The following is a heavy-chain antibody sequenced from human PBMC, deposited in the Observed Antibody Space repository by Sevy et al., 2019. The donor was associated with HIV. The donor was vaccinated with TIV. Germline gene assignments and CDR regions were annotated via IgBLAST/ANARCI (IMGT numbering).Heavy chain of an antibody. CDR2: IGVRGDT. CDR1: GFTFNKYD. D-gene: IGHD7-27*01. CDR3: ATEGTGEQRAGFDF. V-gene: IGHV3-13*01. J-gene: IGHJ4*02. Sequence: GGSLRLSCAASGFTFNKYDVHWVRQPTGKGLEWLSGIGVRGDTHYPGAVKGRFTISRENAKNSLYLQMDDLRAGDTAVYYCATEGTGEQRAGFDFWGQGTLVTVSS.